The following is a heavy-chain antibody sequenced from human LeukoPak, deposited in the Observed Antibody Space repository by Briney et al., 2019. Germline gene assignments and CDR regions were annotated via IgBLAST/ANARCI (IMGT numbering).Heavy chain of an antibody. D-gene: IGHD3-16*01. Sequence: SETLSLICTVSHGSINNYYWSWIRQAPGKGLEWIGYISYSGSTNYNPSLKSRVTISVDTSKNQFSLQLSSVTAADTAVYYCARVGRGDHTWGSYYFDHWGQGTLVTVSS. CDR3: ARVGRGDHTWGSYYFDH. J-gene: IGHJ4*02. CDR1: HGSINNYY. CDR2: ISYSGST. V-gene: IGHV4-59*01.